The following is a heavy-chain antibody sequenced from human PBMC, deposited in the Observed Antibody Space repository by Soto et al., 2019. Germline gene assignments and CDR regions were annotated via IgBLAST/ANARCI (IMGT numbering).Heavy chain of an antibody. Sequence: QVQLVQSGAEVKKPGASVKVSCEASGYSFIDYYIHWVRQAPGQGFEWMGRVSPKSGGPNYAQKFEGRVTMTWDTSLNTAYIELSSLKSDDTAVYYCARPPGYIIDWYDFDLWGQGTRVTVSS. J-gene: IGHJ4*02. CDR2: VSPKSGGP. V-gene: IGHV1-2*02. D-gene: IGHD3-9*01. CDR1: GYSFIDYY. CDR3: ARPPGYIIDWYDFDL.